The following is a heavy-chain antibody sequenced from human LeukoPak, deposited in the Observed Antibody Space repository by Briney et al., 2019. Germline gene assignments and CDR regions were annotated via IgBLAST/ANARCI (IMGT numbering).Heavy chain of an antibody. CDR1: GYSFTSYA. V-gene: IGHV1-8*02. CDR2: MNPNSGNT. J-gene: IGHJ4*02. CDR3: ARGTPYCSSASCYNY. Sequence: ASVKVSCKASGYSFTSYAFSWVRLAPGQGLEWMGWMNPNSGNTGYAERFQGRVTMTRDTSISTAYMELSSLRSDDTAVYYCARGTPYCSSASCYNYWGQGTLLTVSS. D-gene: IGHD2-2*02.